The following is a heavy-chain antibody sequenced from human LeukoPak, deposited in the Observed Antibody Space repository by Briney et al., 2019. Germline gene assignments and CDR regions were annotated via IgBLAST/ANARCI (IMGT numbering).Heavy chain of an antibody. D-gene: IGHD4-17*01. CDR2: IWYDGSNK. Sequence: GGYLRLSCAASGFTFSSYGMHWVRQAPGKGLEWVAVIWYDGSNKYYADSVKGRFTISRDNSKNTLYLQMNSLRAEDTAVYYCAKPGDDYGDSGYFDYWGQGTLVTVSS. V-gene: IGHV3-33*06. CDR3: AKPGDDYGDSGYFDY. CDR1: GFTFSSYG. J-gene: IGHJ4*02.